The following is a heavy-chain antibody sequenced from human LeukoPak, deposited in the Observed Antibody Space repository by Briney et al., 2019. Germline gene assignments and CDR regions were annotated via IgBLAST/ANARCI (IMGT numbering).Heavy chain of an antibody. CDR3: ARAGHIAAAGTFDY. V-gene: IGHV4-59*01. CDR2: IYYSGST. D-gene: IGHD6-13*01. Sequence: PSETLSLTCTVSGGSISSYYWSWIRQPPGRGLEWIGYIYYSGSTNYNPSLKSRVTISVDTSKNQFSLKLSSVTAADTAVYYCARAGHIAAAGTFDYWGQGTLVTVSS. CDR1: GGSISSYY. J-gene: IGHJ4*02.